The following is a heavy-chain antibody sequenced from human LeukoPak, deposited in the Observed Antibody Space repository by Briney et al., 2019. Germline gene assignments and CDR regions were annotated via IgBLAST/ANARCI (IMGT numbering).Heavy chain of an antibody. J-gene: IGHJ4*02. CDR2: ITSSGSTI. Sequence: GGSLRLSCAASGFTFSSYAMSWIRQAPGKGLEWISYITSSGSTIDYADSVKGRFTISRDNAKNSLYLQMDSLRAEDTATYYCVRDGSLHYYGSGSDVWGQGTLVIVSS. V-gene: IGHV3-11*01. CDR1: GFTFSSYA. D-gene: IGHD3-10*01. CDR3: VRDGSLHYYGSGSDV.